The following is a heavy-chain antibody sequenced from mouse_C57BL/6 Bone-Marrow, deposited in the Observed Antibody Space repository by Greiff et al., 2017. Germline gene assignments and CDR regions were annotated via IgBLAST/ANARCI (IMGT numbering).Heavy chain of an antibody. CDR1: GYAFSSSW. V-gene: IGHV1-82*01. D-gene: IGHD1-1*01. J-gene: IGHJ2*01. Sequence: QVQLQQSGPELVKPGASVTISCKASGYAFSSSWMNWVKQRPGKGLEWIGRIYPGDGATNYNGKFKGKATLTADKSSSTAYMQLSSLTSEDSAVYFSSSMERFITRVVATDYWGQGTTLTVSS. CDR3: SSMERFITRVVATDY. CDR2: IYPGDGAT.